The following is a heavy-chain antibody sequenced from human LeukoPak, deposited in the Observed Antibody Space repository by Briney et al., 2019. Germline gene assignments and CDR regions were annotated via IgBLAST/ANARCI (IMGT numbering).Heavy chain of an antibody. Sequence: PGGSLRLFCAASGGTFSSYEMNWVRQAPGKGLEWVSYISSSGSTIYYADSVKGRFTISRDNAKNSLYLQMNSLRAEDTAVYYCARVGGYNLHYFDYWGQGTLVTVSS. CDR1: GGTFSSYE. D-gene: IGHD5-24*01. CDR3: ARVGGYNLHYFDY. J-gene: IGHJ4*02. V-gene: IGHV3-48*03. CDR2: ISSSGSTI.